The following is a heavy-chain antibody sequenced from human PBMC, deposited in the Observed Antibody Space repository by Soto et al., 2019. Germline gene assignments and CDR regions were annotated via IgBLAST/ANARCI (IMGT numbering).Heavy chain of an antibody. CDR3: ARDGYYDFWSGYYLGFDY. V-gene: IGHV1-3*01. D-gene: IGHD3-3*01. J-gene: IGHJ4*02. CDR2: INAGNGNT. CDR1: GYTFTSYA. Sequence: EASVKVSCKASGYTFTSYAMHWVRQAPGQRLEWMGWINAGNGNTKYSQKFQGRVTITRDTSASTAYMELSSLRSEDTAVYYCARDGYYDFWSGYYLGFDYWGQGTLVTVSS.